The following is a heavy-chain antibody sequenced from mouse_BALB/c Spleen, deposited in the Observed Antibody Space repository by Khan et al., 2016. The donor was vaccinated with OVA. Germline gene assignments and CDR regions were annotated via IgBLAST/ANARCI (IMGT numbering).Heavy chain of an antibody. CDR2: INPHVGET. CDR1: GYSFTGYF. Sequence: IQLVQSGPELVKPGASVKISCKASGYSFTGYFMNWVMQSHGKSLEWIGRINPHVGETFYNQKFKDKATLTVDESSSTAHMELRSLASEDSAVYYCARNYRGDFDYWGQGTTLTVSS. CDR3: ARNYRGDFDY. V-gene: IGHV1-20*02. D-gene: IGHD1-3*01. J-gene: IGHJ2*01.